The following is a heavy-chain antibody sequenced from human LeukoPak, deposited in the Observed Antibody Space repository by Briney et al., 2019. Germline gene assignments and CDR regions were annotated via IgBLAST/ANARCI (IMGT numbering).Heavy chain of an antibody. CDR1: GGSISSGGYY. Sequence: PSETLSLTCTVSGGSISSGGYYWSWIRQLPGKGLEWIGYIYHSGSTYYNPSLKSRVTISVDRSKNQFSLKLSSVTAADTAVYYCASPTLLTYYFDYWGQGTLVTVSS. CDR3: ASPTLLTYYFDY. CDR2: IYHSGST. D-gene: IGHD1-1*01. J-gene: IGHJ4*02. V-gene: IGHV4-30-2*01.